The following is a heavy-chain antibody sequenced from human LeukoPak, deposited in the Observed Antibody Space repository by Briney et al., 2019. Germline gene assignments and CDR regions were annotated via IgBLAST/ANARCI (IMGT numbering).Heavy chain of an antibody. V-gene: IGHV1-8*01. CDR2: MNPNSGNT. Sequence: GASVKVSXKAXXYTFTSYDINWVRQATGQGLEWMGWMNPNSGNTGYAQKFQGRVTMTRNTSISTAYMELSSLRSEDTAVYYCARGAPGSYCSGGSCPYFDYWGQGTLISVSS. CDR1: XYTFTSYD. J-gene: IGHJ4*02. D-gene: IGHD2-15*01. CDR3: ARGAPGSYCSGGSCPYFDY.